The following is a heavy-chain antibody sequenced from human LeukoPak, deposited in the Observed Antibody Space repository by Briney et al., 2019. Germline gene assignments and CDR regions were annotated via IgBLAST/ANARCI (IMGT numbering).Heavy chain of an antibody. CDR3: STYSSRHGMDV. CDR1: GGSINSYY. CDR2: IYYSGST. D-gene: IGHD2-15*01. V-gene: IGHV4-59*01. J-gene: IGHJ6*02. Sequence: SETLSLTRTVSGGSINSYYWNWIRQPPGKGLEWIGYIYYSGSTEYNPSLKSRVTISVDTSKNQFSLKLCSVTAADTAVYHCSTYSSRHGMDVWGQGTTVTVSS.